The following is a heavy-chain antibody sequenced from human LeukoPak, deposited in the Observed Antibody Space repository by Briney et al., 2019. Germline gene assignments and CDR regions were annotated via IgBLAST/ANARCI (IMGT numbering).Heavy chain of an antibody. V-gene: IGHV3-53*05. CDR3: ANIPNSFGPDY. CDR2: IYSGGRT. J-gene: IGHJ4*02. CDR1: GFNVSRNY. Sequence: GGSLRLSCAASGFNVSRNYMSRVRQAPGKGLEWVSIIYSGGRTYYADSVKGRFTISRDNSKNMLYLEMNSLRVEDTAVYYCANIPNSFGPDYWGQGSLVTVSS. D-gene: IGHD3-16*01.